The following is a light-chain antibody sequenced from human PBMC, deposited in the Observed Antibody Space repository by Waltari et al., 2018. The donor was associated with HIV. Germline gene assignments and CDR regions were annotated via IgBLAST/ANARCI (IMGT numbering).Light chain of an antibody. CDR1: QSISTY. CDR3: QHRKEWPPGAS. CDR2: DAS. J-gene: IGKJ3*01. V-gene: IGKV3-11*01. Sequence: EIVLTQSPATLSLSPGERATLSCRASQSISTYLAWYQKKLGQAPRLPIYDASKRATGIPARFSGSGSGTDCTLTISSLEPEDFAVYYCQHRKEWPPGASFGPGTKVDVK.